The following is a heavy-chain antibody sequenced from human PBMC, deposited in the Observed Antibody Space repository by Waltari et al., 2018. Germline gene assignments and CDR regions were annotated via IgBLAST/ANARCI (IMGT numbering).Heavy chain of an antibody. CDR3: ARDVPSTVETHLGWFDP. CDR1: EFTFSDYH. V-gene: IGHV3-11*04. Sequence: QVQLVESGGGLVQPGGSLRLPCAASEFTFSDYHMNWLRQAPGKGLEGVSYISAIGNTIYYADSVKGRFTSSRDNAKNSLFLQMNSLRTEDTAVYYCARDVPSTVETHLGWFDPWGQGALVTVSS. D-gene: IGHD4-17*01. J-gene: IGHJ5*02. CDR2: ISAIGNTI.